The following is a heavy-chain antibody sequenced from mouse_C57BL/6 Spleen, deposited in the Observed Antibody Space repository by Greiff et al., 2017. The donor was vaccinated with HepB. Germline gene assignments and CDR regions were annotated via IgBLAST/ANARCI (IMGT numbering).Heavy chain of an antibody. CDR1: GYTFTDYY. CDR3: ARGHDGYFDY. V-gene: IGHV1-26*01. Sequence: EVQLQQSGPELVKPGASVKISCKASGYTFTDYYMNWVKQSHGKSLEWIGDINPNNGGTSYNQKFKGKATLTVDKSSSTAYMELRSLTSEDSAVYYCARGHDGYFDYCGQGTTLTVSS. J-gene: IGHJ2*01. CDR2: INPNNGGT. D-gene: IGHD2-3*01.